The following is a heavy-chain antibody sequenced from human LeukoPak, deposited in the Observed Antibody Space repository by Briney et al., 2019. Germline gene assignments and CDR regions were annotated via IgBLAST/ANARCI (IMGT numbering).Heavy chain of an antibody. CDR1: GFTFSSYG. CDR3: AKDGMDV. CDR2: ISYDGSNK. V-gene: IGHV3-30*18. Sequence: PGGSLRLSCAASGFTFSSYGMHWVRQAPGKGLEWVAVISYDGSNKYYADSVKGRFTISRDNSKNTLYLQMNSLGAEDTAVYYCAKDGMDVWGQGTTVTVSS. J-gene: IGHJ6*02.